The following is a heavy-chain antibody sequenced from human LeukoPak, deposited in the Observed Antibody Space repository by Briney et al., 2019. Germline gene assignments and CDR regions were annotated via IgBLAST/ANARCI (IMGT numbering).Heavy chain of an antibody. CDR3: ARDRIAAAGWFDP. CDR1: GGTFSSYA. V-gene: IGHV1-69*06. J-gene: IGHJ5*02. D-gene: IGHD6-13*01. CDR2: IIPIFGTA. Sequence: GASVKVSCKASGGTFSSYAISWVRQAPGQGLEWMGGIIPIFGTANYAQKFQGRVTITADKSTSTAYMELSSLRSEDTAVYYCARDRIAAAGWFDPWGQGTLVTVSS.